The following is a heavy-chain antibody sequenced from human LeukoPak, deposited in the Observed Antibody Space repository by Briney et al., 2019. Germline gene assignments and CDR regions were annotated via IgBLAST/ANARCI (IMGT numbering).Heavy chain of an antibody. CDR1: GFTFSSYS. Sequence: GGSLRLSCAASGFTFSSYSMNWVRQAPGKGLEWVSSISSSSSYIYYADSVKGRFTISRDNAKNSLYLQMNSLRAEDTAVYYCAGDYGDYLNWFDPSGQGTPVTVSS. CDR3: AGDYGDYLNWFDP. V-gene: IGHV3-21*01. D-gene: IGHD4-17*01. J-gene: IGHJ5*02. CDR2: ISSSSSYI.